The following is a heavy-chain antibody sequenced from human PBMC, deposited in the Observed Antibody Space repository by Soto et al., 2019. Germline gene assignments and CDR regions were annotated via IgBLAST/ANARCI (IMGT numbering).Heavy chain of an antibody. V-gene: IGHV3-23*01. CDR2: ISCCGGSA. CDR1: GFNFKKFA. CDR3: AKADGQQWLIPHLDN. D-gene: IGHD6-19*01. J-gene: IGHJ4*02. Sequence: EVQLLESGGGVVQPGGSLRLSCVASGFNFKKFAKAWVRQAAGEGLEWVSGISCCGGSASYADSVKGRFSIARDDSKNTVSLQLNSLRVEDTAQYYCAKADGQQWLIPHLDNWGQGTLVTVS.